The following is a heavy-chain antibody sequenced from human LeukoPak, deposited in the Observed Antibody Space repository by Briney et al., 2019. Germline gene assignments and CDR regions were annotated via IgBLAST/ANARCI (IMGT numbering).Heavy chain of an antibody. D-gene: IGHD1-26*01. J-gene: IGHJ3*02. CDR2: ISDSGRNT. Sequence: PGGSLRLSCAASGFTFSSYAMSWVRQTPGKGLEWVSAISDSGRNTYYADSVKGRFTISRDNSKNTLYLQMNSLRAEDTAVYYCANSGAELIRGIDIWGQGTMVTVSS. CDR3: ANSGAELIRGIDI. CDR1: GFTFSSYA. V-gene: IGHV3-23*01.